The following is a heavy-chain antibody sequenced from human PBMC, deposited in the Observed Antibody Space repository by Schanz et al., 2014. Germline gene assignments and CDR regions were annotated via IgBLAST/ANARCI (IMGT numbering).Heavy chain of an antibody. CDR2: IYIGGNT. Sequence: EVQLVESGGGLVQPGGSLRLSCAASGFSVGNKYMNWVRQAPGKGLEWVSFIYIGGNTYYADSVKGRVTISRDNSKNTVYIQMNSLRAEGTAVYYWARGGAACYFDDWGQGTLVTVSA. J-gene: IGHJ4*02. CDR3: ARGGAACYFDD. V-gene: IGHV3-66*01. D-gene: IGHD2-15*01. CDR1: GFSVGNKY.